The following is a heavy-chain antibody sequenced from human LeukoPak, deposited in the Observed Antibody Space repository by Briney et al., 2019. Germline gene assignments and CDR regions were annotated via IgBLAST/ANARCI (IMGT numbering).Heavy chain of an antibody. CDR2: IIPIFGTA. V-gene: IGHV1-69*05. CDR3: ARGYDLALNWFDP. D-gene: IGHD3-3*01. Sequence: SVKVSCKASGGTFSSYAISWVRQAPGQGLEWMGGIIPIFGTANYAQKFQGRVTITTDESTSTAYMELSSLRSEDTAVYYCARGYDLALNWFDPWGQGTLVTVSS. CDR1: GGTFSSYA. J-gene: IGHJ5*02.